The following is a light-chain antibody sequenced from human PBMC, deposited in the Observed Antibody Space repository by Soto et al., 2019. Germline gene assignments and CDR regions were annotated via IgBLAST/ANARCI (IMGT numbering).Light chain of an antibody. CDR2: DVS. CDR1: SSDVGGYNY. CDR3: SSYTISSTEV. Sequence: QSALTQPASVSGSPGQSITISCTGTSSDVGGYNYVSWYQQHPGKAPKLMIYDVSNRPSGVSNRFSGSKSGNTASLTISGLQAEDEPDYYCSSYTISSTEVFGTGTKLTVL. J-gene: IGLJ1*01. V-gene: IGLV2-14*01.